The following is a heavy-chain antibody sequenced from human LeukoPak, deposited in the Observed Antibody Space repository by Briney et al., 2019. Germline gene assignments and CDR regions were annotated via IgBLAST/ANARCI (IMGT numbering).Heavy chain of an antibody. D-gene: IGHD5-18*01. J-gene: IGHJ4*02. CDR2: INHSGST. CDR3: ARDTGYGSGENY. CDR1: GGSFSGYY. V-gene: IGHV4-34*01. Sequence: SETLSLTCAVYGGSFSGYYWSWIRQPPGKGLEWIGEINHSGSTNYNPSLKSRVTISVDTSKNQFSLKLSSVTAADTAVYYCARDTGYGSGENYWGQGTLVTVSS.